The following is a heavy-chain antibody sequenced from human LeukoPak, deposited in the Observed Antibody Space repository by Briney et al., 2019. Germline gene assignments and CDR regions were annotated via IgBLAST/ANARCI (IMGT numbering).Heavy chain of an antibody. CDR1: GGSISSSSYY. CDR2: IYYSGST. CDR3: ARWFGYYGSGTFYKDLYWYFDL. J-gene: IGHJ2*01. D-gene: IGHD3-10*01. Sequence: PSETLSLTCTVSGGSISSSSYYWGWIRQPPGKGLEWIGYIYYSGSTNYNPSLKSRVTISIDTSKNHFSLKLSSVTAADTAVYYCARWFGYYGSGTFYKDLYWYFDLWGRGTLVTVPS. V-gene: IGHV4-61*03.